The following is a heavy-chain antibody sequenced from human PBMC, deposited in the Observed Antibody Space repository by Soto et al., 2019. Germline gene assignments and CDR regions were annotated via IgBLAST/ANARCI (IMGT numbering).Heavy chain of an antibody. Sequence: SETLSLTCTVSGGSISSGDYYWGWIRQPPGKGLEWIGYIYYSGSTYYNPSLKSRVTISVDTSKNQFSLKLSSVTAADTAVYYCARGDSRSVSTSYYFDYWGQGTLVTVSS. CDR1: GGSISSGDYY. V-gene: IGHV4-30-4*01. D-gene: IGHD6-13*01. J-gene: IGHJ4*02. CDR3: ARGDSRSVSTSYYFDY. CDR2: IYYSGST.